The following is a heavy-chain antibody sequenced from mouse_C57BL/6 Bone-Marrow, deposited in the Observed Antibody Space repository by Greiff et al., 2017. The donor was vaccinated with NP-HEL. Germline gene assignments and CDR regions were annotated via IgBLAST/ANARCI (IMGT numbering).Heavy chain of an antibody. CDR2: IWGVGST. CDR1: GFSLTSYG. J-gene: IGHJ4*01. Sequence: VKLVESGPGLVAPSQSLSITCTVSGFSLTSYGVDWVRQSPGKGLEWLGVIWGVGSTNYNSALKSRLSISKDNSKSQVFLKMNSLQTDDTAMYYCARELYGSSYDYYAMDYWGQGTSVTVSS. D-gene: IGHD1-1*01. CDR3: ARELYGSSYDYYAMDY. V-gene: IGHV2-6*01.